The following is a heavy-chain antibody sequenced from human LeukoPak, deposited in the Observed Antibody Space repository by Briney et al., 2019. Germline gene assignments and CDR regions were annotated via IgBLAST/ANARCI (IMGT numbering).Heavy chain of an antibody. V-gene: IGHV4-30-4*01. Sequence: PSETLSLTCTVSGDYIDSGDYYWTWIRQAPGKGLDWIGHIYYRGNTYYNPSLKSRATISVDTSNNQFSLKLSSVTAADTAVYYCARDRAPGVRGVRFDSWGQGTLVTVSS. CDR1: GDYIDSGDYY. D-gene: IGHD3-10*01. CDR3: ARDRAPGVRGVRFDS. CDR2: IYYRGNT. J-gene: IGHJ4*02.